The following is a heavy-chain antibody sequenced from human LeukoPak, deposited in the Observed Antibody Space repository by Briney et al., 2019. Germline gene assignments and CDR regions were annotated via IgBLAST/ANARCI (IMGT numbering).Heavy chain of an antibody. D-gene: IGHD6-13*01. CDR2: ISGSGGST. Sequence: GGALRLSCAASGFTFRSYAMSCVREAPGKGLEWGSAISGSGGSTYYADSVKGRFTISRDNSKNTLYLQMNSLRAEDTAVYYCAKDPSGYSSSWYFGFDPWGQGTLVTVSS. CDR3: AKDPSGYSSSWYFGFDP. CDR1: GFTFRSYA. J-gene: IGHJ5*02. V-gene: IGHV3-23*01.